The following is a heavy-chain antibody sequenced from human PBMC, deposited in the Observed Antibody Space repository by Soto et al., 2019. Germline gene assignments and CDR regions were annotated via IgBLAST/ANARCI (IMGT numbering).Heavy chain of an antibody. CDR2: ISSSGSTI. V-gene: IGHV3-11*01. Sequence: GGSLRLSCAASGFTFSDYYMSWIRQAPGKGLEWVSYISSSGSTIYYADSVKGRFTISRDNAKNSLYLQMNSLRAEDTAVYYCARILKSYYYDSSTSQGAYYYGMDVWGQGTTVTVSS. CDR1: GFTFSDYY. D-gene: IGHD3-22*01. CDR3: ARILKSYYYDSSTSQGAYYYGMDV. J-gene: IGHJ6*02.